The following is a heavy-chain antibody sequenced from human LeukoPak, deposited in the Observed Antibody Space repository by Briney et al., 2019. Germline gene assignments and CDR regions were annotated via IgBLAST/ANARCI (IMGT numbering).Heavy chain of an antibody. CDR3: ASPRSRYSSSWYGFY. CDR2: IYYSGST. D-gene: IGHD6-13*01. Sequence: SETLSLTCTVSGGSISSSSYYWGWIRQPPGKGLEWIGSIYYSGSTYYNPSLKSRVTISVDTSKNQFSLKLSSVTAADTAVYYCASPRSRYSSSWYGFYWGQGTLVTVSS. J-gene: IGHJ4*02. CDR1: GGSISSSSYY. V-gene: IGHV4-39*01.